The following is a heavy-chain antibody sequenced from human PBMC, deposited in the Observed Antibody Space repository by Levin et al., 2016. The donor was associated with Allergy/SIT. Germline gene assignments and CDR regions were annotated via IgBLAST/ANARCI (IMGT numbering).Heavy chain of an antibody. Sequence: SETLSLTCAVSGDSVGGGPYSWTWIRQPPGKGLEWIGYIYHTGHTYINPALRSRVTTSVDRSNNQFSLELTSVTAADTAVYYCASVTVTTGAEYFQHWGQGTLVTVSS. J-gene: IGHJ1*01. CDR3: ASVTVTTGAEYFQH. CDR2: IYHTGHT. CDR1: GDSVGGGPYS. V-gene: IGHV4-30-2*02. D-gene: IGHD4-17*01.